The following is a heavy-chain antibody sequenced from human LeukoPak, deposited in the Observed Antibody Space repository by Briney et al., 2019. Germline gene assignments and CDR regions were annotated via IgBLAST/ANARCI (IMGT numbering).Heavy chain of an antibody. V-gene: IGHV1-69*01. J-gene: IGHJ6*03. CDR1: GGTFSSYA. CDR3: ARGPYSSSWYSGDYYYYYMDV. Sequence: SVKVSRKASGGTFSSYAISWVRQAPGQGLEWMGGIIPIFGTANYAQKFQGGVTITADESTSTAYMELSSLRSEDTAVYYCARGPYSSSWYSGDYYYYYMDVWGKGTTVTVSS. D-gene: IGHD6-13*01. CDR2: IIPIFGTA.